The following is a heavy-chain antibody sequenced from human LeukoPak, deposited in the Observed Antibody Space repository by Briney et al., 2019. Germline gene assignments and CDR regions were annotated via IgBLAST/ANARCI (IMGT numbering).Heavy chain of an antibody. CDR3: DGAYF. CDR1: GFTFSTYS. V-gene: IGHV3-23*01. CDR2: INYSGGGT. J-gene: IGHJ4*02. Sequence: GGSLRLSCAASGFTFSTYSMNWARQAPGKGLEWVSTINYSGGGTYYADSVKGRFTISRDNSKNTLYLQMNSLRADDTAVYYCDGAYFWGQGTLVTVSS.